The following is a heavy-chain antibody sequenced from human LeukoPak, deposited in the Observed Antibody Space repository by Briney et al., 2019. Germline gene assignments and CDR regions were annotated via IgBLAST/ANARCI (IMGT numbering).Heavy chain of an antibody. CDR1: GFTFSSYW. D-gene: IGHD4-23*01. J-gene: IGHJ4*02. CDR2: VRNDGFDT. Sequence: GGSLRLSCAASGFTFSSYWMSWVRQAADKGLEWVAFVRNDGFDTYHSNSVKGRFSISRDDSKNTVYLQMNSLRAEDTALYYYARDRGKDYFGDWGQGTQVTVSS. CDR3: ARDRGKDYFGD. V-gene: IGHV3-30*02.